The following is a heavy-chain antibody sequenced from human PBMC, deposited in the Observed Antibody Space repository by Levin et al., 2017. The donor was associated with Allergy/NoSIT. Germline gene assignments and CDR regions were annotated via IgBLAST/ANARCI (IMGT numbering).Heavy chain of an antibody. CDR2: ISYDGSNK. J-gene: IGHJ4*02. D-gene: IGHD2-2*01. CDR3: ARDGYGYCSSTSCSYYFDY. CDR1: GFTFRSYA. Sequence: SGGSLRLSCAASGFTFRSYAMHWVRQAPGKGLEWVAVISYDGSNKYYADSVKGRFTISRDNSKNTLYLQMNSLRAEDTAVYYCARDGYGYCSSTSCSYYFDYWGQGTLVTVSS. V-gene: IGHV3-30-3*01.